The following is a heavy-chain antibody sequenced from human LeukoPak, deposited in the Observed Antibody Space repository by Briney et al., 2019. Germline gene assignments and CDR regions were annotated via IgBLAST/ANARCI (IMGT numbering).Heavy chain of an antibody. V-gene: IGHV1-18*01. CDR2: MSAYNGNT. J-gene: IGHJ4*02. D-gene: IGHD3-22*01. CDR1: GYTFTSYG. Sequence: GASVKVSCMASGYTFTSYGISWVRQAPGQGLEWMGGMSAYNGNTNYAQKLQRRVTMTTDTSTSTAYMELRSLASEDTAVYYCASRPYYYDSSGYQGYFDWGGQGTLVTVSA. CDR3: ASRPYYYDSSGYQGYFDW.